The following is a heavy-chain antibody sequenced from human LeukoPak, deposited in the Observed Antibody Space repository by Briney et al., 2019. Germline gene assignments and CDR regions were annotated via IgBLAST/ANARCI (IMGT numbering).Heavy chain of an antibody. Sequence: GGSLRLSCAASGFTFSNHAMYWVRQAPGKGLEWVSDITDSGGSTYYTDSVRGRFTISRDNSRNTLYLQMNSLRAEDTAVYYCAKGTYNFYFGYWGQGTLVTVSS. CDR2: ITDSGGST. CDR1: GFTFSNHA. V-gene: IGHV3-23*01. J-gene: IGHJ4*02. CDR3: AKGTYNFYFGY. D-gene: IGHD5-24*01.